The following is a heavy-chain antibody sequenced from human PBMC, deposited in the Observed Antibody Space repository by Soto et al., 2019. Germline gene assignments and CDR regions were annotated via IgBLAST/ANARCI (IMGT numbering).Heavy chain of an antibody. Sequence: ASVKVSCKASGYTFTSYDINWVRQATGQGLEWMGWMNPNSGNTGYAQKFQGRVTMTRNTSISTAYMELSSLRSEDTAVYYCARATPVEWENWFDPWGQGTLLTVSS. CDR2: MNPNSGNT. V-gene: IGHV1-8*01. CDR3: ARATPVEWENWFDP. D-gene: IGHD1-26*01. J-gene: IGHJ5*02. CDR1: GYTFTSYD.